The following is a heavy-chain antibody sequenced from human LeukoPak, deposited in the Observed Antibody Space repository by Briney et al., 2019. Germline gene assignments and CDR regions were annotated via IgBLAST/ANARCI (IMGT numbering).Heavy chain of an antibody. J-gene: IGHJ3*02. CDR2: IIPIFGTA. Sequence: SVKVSCKASGGTFISYAISWVRQAPGQGLEWMGGIIPIFGTANYAQKFQGRVTITADESTSTAYMELSSLRSEDTAVYYCARDSSSWYSHHDAFDIWGQGTMVTVSS. V-gene: IGHV1-69*13. CDR1: GGTFISYA. D-gene: IGHD6-13*01. CDR3: ARDSSSWYSHHDAFDI.